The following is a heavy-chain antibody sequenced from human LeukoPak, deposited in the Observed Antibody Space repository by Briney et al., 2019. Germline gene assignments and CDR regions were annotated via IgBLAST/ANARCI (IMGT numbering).Heavy chain of an antibody. CDR3: VRENNGIDY. D-gene: IGHD1-14*01. J-gene: IGHJ4*02. V-gene: IGHV3-74*03. Sequence: QPGGSLRLSCAVSGFSISKYWMDWVRQAPGKGPVWVLHLNGDGRTTFANPGKRRFTNSKDKAKNTLFLQKDSLRAEDTAVYYCVRENNGIDYWGEGTLVTVSS. CDR2: LNGDGRT. CDR1: GFSISKYW.